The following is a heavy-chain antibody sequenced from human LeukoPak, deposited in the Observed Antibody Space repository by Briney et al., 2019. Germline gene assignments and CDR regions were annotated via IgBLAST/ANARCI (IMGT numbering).Heavy chain of an antibody. CDR2: IIPILGIA. D-gene: IGHD6-13*01. CDR3: ARVGGSSWYANDAFDI. V-gene: IGHV1-69*04. CDR1: GGTFSSYA. Sequence: GASVTVSCKASGGTFSSYAISWVRQAPGQGLEWMGRIIPILGIANYAQKFQGRVTITADKSTSTAYMELSSLRSEDTAVYYCARVGGSSWYANDAFDIWGQGTMVTVSS. J-gene: IGHJ3*02.